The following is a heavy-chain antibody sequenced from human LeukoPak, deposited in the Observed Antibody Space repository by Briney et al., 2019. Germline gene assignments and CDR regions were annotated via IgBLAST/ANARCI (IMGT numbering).Heavy chain of an antibody. CDR3: AKPSSGSGSYYVADY. Sequence: GGSLRLSCAASGFTFSSYAMNWVRQAAGKGLEWVSGISDSDITTYYADSVKGRFTISRDNSKNTLYLQMNSLRAEDTAVYYCAKPSSGSGSYYVADYWGQGTLVTVSS. V-gene: IGHV3-23*01. D-gene: IGHD3-10*01. CDR1: GFTFSSYA. CDR2: ISDSDITT. J-gene: IGHJ4*02.